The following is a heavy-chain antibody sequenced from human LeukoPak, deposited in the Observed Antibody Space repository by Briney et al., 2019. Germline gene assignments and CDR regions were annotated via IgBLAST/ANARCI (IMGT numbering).Heavy chain of an antibody. CDR2: ISASGDST. V-gene: IGHV3-23*01. CDR3: ARGGTTVVTPDI. Sequence: GGSLRLSCAASGFTFSKFAMSWVRQAPGKGLEWVSGISASGDSTYYADSVKGRFTISRDNAKNSLYLQMNSLRAEDTAVYYCARGGTTVVTPDIWGQGTMVTVSS. D-gene: IGHD4-23*01. J-gene: IGHJ3*02. CDR1: GFTFSKFA.